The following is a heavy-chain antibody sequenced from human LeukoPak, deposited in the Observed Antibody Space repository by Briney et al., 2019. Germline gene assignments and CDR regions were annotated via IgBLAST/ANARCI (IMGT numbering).Heavy chain of an antibody. CDR2: ISSSSSYI. D-gene: IGHD5-18*01. CDR3: ARDMRSVDTAMVTTFDY. Sequence: MTGGSLRLSCAASGFTFSSYSMTWVRQAPGKGLEWVSSISSSSSYIYYADSVKGRFTISRDNAKNSLYLQMNSLRAEDTAVYYCARDMRSVDTAMVTTFDYWGQGTLVTVSS. J-gene: IGHJ4*02. V-gene: IGHV3-21*01. CDR1: GFTFSSYS.